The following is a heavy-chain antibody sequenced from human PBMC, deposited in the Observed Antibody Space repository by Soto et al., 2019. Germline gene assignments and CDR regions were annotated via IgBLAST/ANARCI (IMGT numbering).Heavy chain of an antibody. D-gene: IGHD6-6*01. V-gene: IGHV6-1*01. J-gene: IGHJ6*03. CDR2: TYYRSKWYN. CDR3: ARDSIAARPGYYYYMDV. CDR1: GDSVSSNSAA. Sequence: SQTLSLTCAISGDSVSSNSAAWNWIRQSPSRGLEWLGRTYYRSKWYNDYAVSVKSRITINPDTSKNQFSLQLNSVTPEDTAVYYCARDSIAARPGYYYYMDVWGKGTTVTVSS.